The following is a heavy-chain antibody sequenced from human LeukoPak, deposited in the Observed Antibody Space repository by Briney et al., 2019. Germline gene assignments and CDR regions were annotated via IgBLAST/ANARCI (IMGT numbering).Heavy chain of an antibody. CDR1: GGSISSGDYY. CDR3: ARELRSSSFDY. V-gene: IGHV4-30-4*08. CDR2: IYYSGRT. J-gene: IGHJ4*02. D-gene: IGHD6-6*01. Sequence: PSQTLSLTCTVSGGSISSGDYYWSWLRQPPGKGLEWIGYIYYSGRTYYNPSLKSRVTISVDTSKNQFSLKLSSVTAADTAVYYCARELRSSSFDYWGQGTLVTVSS.